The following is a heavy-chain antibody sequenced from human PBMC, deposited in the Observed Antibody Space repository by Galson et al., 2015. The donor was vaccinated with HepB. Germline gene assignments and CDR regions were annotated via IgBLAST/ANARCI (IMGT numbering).Heavy chain of an antibody. CDR1: GYTFTDYY. V-gene: IGHV1-69-2*01. CDR2: VDPEDGET. Sequence: VKVSCKVSGYTFTDYYMHWVQQAPGKGLEWMGLVDPEDGETIYAEKFQGRVTITADTSTDTAYMELSSLRSEDTAVYYCATIGLVRSYYYGSGSYPIGGAFDIWGQGTMVTVSS. J-gene: IGHJ3*02. D-gene: IGHD3-10*01. CDR3: ATIGLVRSYYYGSGSYPIGGAFDI.